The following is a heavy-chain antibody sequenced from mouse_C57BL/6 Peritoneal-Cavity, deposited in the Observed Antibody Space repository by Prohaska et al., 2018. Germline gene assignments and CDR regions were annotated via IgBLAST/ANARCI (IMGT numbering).Heavy chain of an antibody. CDR1: GIDFSRYW. V-gene: IGHV4-1*01. CDR2: INPDSSTI. Sequence: VKLLQSGGGLVQPGGSLKLSCAASGIDFSRYWMSWVRRAPGKGLEWIVEINPDSSTINYAPSIKDKFIISRDNAKNTLYLKMSKVRSEDTALYYCASPNWDWYFDVWGTGTTVTVSS. D-gene: IGHD4-1*01. J-gene: IGHJ1*03. CDR3: ASPNWDWYFDV.